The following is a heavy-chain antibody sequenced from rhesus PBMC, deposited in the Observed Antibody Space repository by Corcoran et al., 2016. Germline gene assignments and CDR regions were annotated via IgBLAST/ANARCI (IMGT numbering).Heavy chain of an antibody. J-gene: IGHJ6*01. D-gene: IGHD6-13*01. Sequence: DVQLVESGGGLVKPGGSPRLSCVASGFTFSSYEMHWVRQAPGKGLEWVSVISESGGTIYYADSVKGRFTTAKDNAKNSLFLQMNSLRAEDTAVYYCTRDLRIAAGLSGLDSWGQGVVVTVSS. CDR1: GFTFSSYE. CDR3: TRDLRIAAGLSGLDS. CDR2: ISESGGTI. V-gene: IGHV3-100*02.